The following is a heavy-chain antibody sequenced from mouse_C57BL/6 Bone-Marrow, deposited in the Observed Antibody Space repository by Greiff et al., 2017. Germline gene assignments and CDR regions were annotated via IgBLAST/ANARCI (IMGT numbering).Heavy chain of an antibody. J-gene: IGHJ2*01. CDR1: GFNIKDYY. D-gene: IGHD1-1*01. CDR2: IGPEDGET. CDR3: AVYHFDY. Sequence: VLLKESGAELVKPGASVKFSCTASGFNIKDYYMHWVHQRTEQGLEWIGRIGPEDGETTYAPKFPGKATISADTSSNTTYLQLSSLTAEDTAVYYCAVYHFDYWGQGTTLTVSS. V-gene: IGHV14-2*01.